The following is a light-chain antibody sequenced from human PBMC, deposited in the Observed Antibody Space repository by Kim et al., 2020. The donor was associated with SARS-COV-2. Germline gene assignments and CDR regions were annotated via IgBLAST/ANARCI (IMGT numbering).Light chain of an antibody. J-gene: IGLJ1*01. Sequence: DKYACWYQQKPCQSPVLVIYQDSKRPSGIPERFSGSNSGNTATLTISGTQAMDEADYYCQAWDSSTFYVFGTGTKVTVL. CDR1: DKY. CDR2: QDS. CDR3: QAWDSSTFYV. V-gene: IGLV3-1*01.